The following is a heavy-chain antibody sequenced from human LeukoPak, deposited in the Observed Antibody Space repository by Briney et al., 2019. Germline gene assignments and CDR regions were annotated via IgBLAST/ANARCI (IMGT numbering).Heavy chain of an antibody. V-gene: IGHV1-46*01. CDR2: INPTGGST. J-gene: IGHJ4*02. D-gene: IGHD6-6*01. Sequence: GASVTVSCKASGYTFPSYSMNWVRQAPGQGLEWMGIINPTGGSTTYAQKFQGRVTMTRDTSTSTVYMELSSLRSDDTAVYYCARTAARRFDYWGQGTLVTVSS. CDR3: ARTAARRFDY. CDR1: GYTFPSYS.